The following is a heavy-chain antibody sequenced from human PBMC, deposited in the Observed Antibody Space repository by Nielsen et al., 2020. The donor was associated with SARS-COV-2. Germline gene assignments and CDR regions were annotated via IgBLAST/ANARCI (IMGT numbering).Heavy chain of an antibody. D-gene: IGHD3-10*01. V-gene: IGHV3-21*01. J-gene: IGHJ6*03. Sequence: GESLKISCAASGFTFSSHSMTWVRQGPGKGLEYISTISDTSSYIYYADSVKGRFTISRDNAKNSLYLQMNSLRAEDTAVYYCAREGLDYYYMDVWGKGTTVTVSS. CDR3: AREGLDYYYMDV. CDR1: GFTFSSHS. CDR2: ISDTSSYI.